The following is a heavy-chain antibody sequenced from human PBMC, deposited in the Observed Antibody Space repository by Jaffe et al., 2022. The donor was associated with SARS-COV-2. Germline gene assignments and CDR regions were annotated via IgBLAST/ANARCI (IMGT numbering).Heavy chain of an antibody. CDR2: ISYSGST. D-gene: IGHD3-10*01. Sequence: HVQLQESGPGLVKPSQSLSLTCTVSGGSISSGGYYWNWIRQHPGQGLEWIGYISYSGSTIYNPSLRSRVIISVDTSQNQLSLKLSSVTAADTAVYFCARDYDASGIGSFESWGQGTLVTVSS. CDR1: GGSISSGGYY. CDR3: ARDYDASGIGSFES. V-gene: IGHV4-31*03. J-gene: IGHJ4*02.